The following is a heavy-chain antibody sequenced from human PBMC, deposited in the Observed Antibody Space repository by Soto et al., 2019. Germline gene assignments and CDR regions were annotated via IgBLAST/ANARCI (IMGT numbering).Heavy chain of an antibody. V-gene: IGHV1-18*04. CDR3: AREEGISDWHAFDY. CDR1: GYTFTDYG. J-gene: IGHJ4*02. CDR2: ISTYNGNT. D-gene: IGHD6-19*01. Sequence: ASVKVSCKASGYTFTDYGISWVRQAPGQGLEWMGWISTYNGNTIYAQKIQGRVTMTTDTSTSTAYVELRSLRSDDTAVYYCAREEGISDWHAFDYWGQGTLVTVSS.